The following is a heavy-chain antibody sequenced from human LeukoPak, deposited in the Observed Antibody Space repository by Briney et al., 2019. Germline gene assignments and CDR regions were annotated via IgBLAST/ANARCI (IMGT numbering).Heavy chain of an antibody. CDR3: ASLSRDYYDSSGYWELIDY. Sequence: SETLSLTCTVSGGSINSNTYYWDWIRQPPGKGLEWIGSVYYSGTTYYNPSLKSRVTISVDTSNNQFSLKLSSVTAADTAVYYCASLSRDYYDSSGYWELIDYWGQGTLVTVSS. CDR1: GGSINSNTYY. CDR2: VYYSGTT. J-gene: IGHJ4*02. D-gene: IGHD3-22*01. V-gene: IGHV4-39*07.